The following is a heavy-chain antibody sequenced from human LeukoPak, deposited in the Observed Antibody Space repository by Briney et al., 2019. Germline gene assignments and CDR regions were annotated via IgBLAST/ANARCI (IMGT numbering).Heavy chain of an antibody. CDR3: ARVGYYDSSGYSDVVDI. V-gene: IGHV3-21*01. J-gene: IGHJ3*02. CDR1: GFTLSSYS. D-gene: IGHD3-22*01. Sequence: GGSLRLCCSAYGFTLSSYSMNWVRQAPGKGLEWVSSISSSSSYIYYADSVKGRFTISRDKAKNSLYLQMNNLRAEDTAVYYCARVGYYDSSGYSDVVDIWGEGTMVTVSS. CDR2: ISSSSSYI.